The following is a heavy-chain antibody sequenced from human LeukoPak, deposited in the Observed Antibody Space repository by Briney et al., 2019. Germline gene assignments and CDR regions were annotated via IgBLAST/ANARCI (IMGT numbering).Heavy chain of an antibody. V-gene: IGHV1-69*06. CDR3: AREGYCSGGSCFDY. CDR1: GGAFSSYA. CDR2: IIPIFGTA. J-gene: IGHJ4*02. Sequence: SVKVSCKASGGAFSSYAISWVRQAPGQGLEWMGGIIPIFGTANYAQKFQGRVTITADKSTSTAYMELSSLRSEDTAVYYCAREGYCSGGSCFDYWGQGTLVTVSS. D-gene: IGHD2-15*01.